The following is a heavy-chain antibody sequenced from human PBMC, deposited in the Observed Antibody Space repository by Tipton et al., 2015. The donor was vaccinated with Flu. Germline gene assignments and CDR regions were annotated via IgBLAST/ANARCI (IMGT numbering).Heavy chain of an antibody. CDR1: GGFISSYY. Sequence: TLSLTCTVSGGFISSYYWNWIRQPPGKGLEWIGYIYHNQYTKYNPSLKSRVTMSVDLFKNQISLRLSSVTAADTAVYYCARERRGGWPFYDAFDFWGQGTTVTVSS. V-gene: IGHV4-59*12. CDR3: ARERRGGWPFYDAFDF. CDR2: IYHNQYT. D-gene: IGHD6-19*01. J-gene: IGHJ3*01.